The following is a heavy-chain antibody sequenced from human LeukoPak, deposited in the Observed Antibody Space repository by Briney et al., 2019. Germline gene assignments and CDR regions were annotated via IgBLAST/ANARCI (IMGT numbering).Heavy chain of an antibody. CDR2: IYPGDSDT. J-gene: IGHJ4*02. D-gene: IGHD3-22*01. CDR3: ARQDYYDSSGYYFAFDY. CDR1: GYSFTSYW. Sequence: GESLKISCKGSGYSFTSYWIGWVRQMPGKGLERMGIIYPGDSDTRYSPSFQGQVTISADKSISTAYLQWSSLKASDTAMYYCARQDYYDSSGYYFAFDYWGQGTLVTVSS. V-gene: IGHV5-51*01.